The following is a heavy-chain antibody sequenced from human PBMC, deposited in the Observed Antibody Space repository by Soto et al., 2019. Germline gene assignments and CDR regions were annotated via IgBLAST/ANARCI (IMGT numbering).Heavy chain of an antibody. CDR3: ARPNEFTAASSLLRYFDWGYGMDV. CDR1: GFTFSSYA. Sequence: GGSLRLSCAASGFTFSSYAMHWVRQAPGKGLEWVAVISYDGSNKYYADSVKGRFTISRDNSKNTLYLQMNSLRAEDTAVYYCARPNEFTAASSLLRYFDWGYGMDVWGQGTTVTVSS. D-gene: IGHD3-9*01. V-gene: IGHV3-30-3*01. CDR2: ISYDGSNK. J-gene: IGHJ6*02.